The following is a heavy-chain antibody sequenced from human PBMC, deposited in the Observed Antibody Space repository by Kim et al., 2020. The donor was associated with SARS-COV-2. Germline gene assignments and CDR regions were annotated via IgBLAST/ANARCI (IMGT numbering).Heavy chain of an antibody. D-gene: IGHD3-10*01. CDR3: ARLVMVRGAKGGWFDP. J-gene: IGHJ5*02. V-gene: IGHV1-69*06. Sequence: SVKVSCKASGGTFSSYAISWVRQAPGQGLEWMGGIIPIFGTANYAQKFQGRVTITADKSTSTAYMELSSLRSEDTAVYYCARLVMVRGAKGGWFDPWGQGTLVTVSS. CDR1: GGTFSSYA. CDR2: IIPIFGTA.